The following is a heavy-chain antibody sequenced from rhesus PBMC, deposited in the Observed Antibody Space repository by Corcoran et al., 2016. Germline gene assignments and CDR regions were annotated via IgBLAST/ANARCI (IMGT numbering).Heavy chain of an antibody. J-gene: IGHJ5-2*02. CDR1: GYSFTSYW. CDR2: IDPSDSDP. Sequence: EVQLVQSGAEVKRPGESLKISCKPSGYSFTSYWISWVRQMPGKGLEWMGAIDPSDSDPRNRPSFQGQVTISADKSISTAYQQWSSLKAADTATYYCEKLDSGNSRRYNSLDVWGRGVLVTVSS. CDR3: EKLDSGNSRRYNSLDV. V-gene: IGHV5-20*02. D-gene: IGHD1-44*01.